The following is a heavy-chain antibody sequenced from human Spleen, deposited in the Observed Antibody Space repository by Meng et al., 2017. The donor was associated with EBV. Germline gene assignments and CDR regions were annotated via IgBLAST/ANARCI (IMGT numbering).Heavy chain of an antibody. J-gene: IGHJ4*02. CDR2: IYPSGST. V-gene: IGHV4-4*02. CDR1: GGSISSSNW. Sequence: GPLQASGPDLVKPSGTLSLTCAVSGGSISSSNWWSWVRQPPGKGLEWIGEIYPSGSTNYNPSLKSRVTISVDKSKNQFSLRLNSVTAADTAVYYCARAPNDGYHPLGYWGQGTLVTRLL. D-gene: IGHD5-24*01. CDR3: ARAPNDGYHPLGY.